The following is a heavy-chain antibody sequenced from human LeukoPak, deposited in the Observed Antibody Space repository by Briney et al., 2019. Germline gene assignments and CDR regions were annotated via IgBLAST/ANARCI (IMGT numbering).Heavy chain of an antibody. V-gene: IGHV3-48*01. Sequence: GGSLRLSCAASGFIFSSYSMSWVRQAPGKGLEWLSYIGYSSSPIYYADSVKGRFTISRDNAKSSVYLQMNSLRAEDTAVYYCARSSGYPYFDYWGQGALVIVSS. CDR3: ARSSGYPYFDY. CDR1: GFIFSSYS. CDR2: IGYSSSPI. J-gene: IGHJ4*02. D-gene: IGHD3-22*01.